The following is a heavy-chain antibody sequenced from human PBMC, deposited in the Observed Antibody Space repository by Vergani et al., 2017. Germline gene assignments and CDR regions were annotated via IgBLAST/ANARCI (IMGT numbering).Heavy chain of an antibody. CDR1: GYTFTDHY. D-gene: IGHD4-17*01. V-gene: IGHV1-69-2*01. CDR2: VDPEDGET. J-gene: IGHJ6*02. Sequence: EVQLVQSGAEVKKPGATMKISCKVSGYTFTDHYMHWVKQDPGKGLEWMGLVDPEDGETIYAEKFKGRVTIAADTSTDTAHLELRSLGSEDTAVYYCATPQTVTTGGMEVWGQGTTVIVS. CDR3: ATPQTVTTGGMEV.